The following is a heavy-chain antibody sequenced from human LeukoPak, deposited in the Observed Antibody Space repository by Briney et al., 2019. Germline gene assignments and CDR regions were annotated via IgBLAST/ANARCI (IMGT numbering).Heavy chain of an antibody. J-gene: IGHJ6*03. CDR3: ARDTSDTAMVYVGAGYYYYYMDV. V-gene: IGHV1-18*01. Sequence: ASVKVSCKASGYTFTSYGISWVRQAPGQGLEWMGWISAYNGNTNYAQKLQGRVTMTTDTSTSTAYMELRSLRSDDTAVYYCARDTSDTAMVYVGAGYYYYYMDVWGKGTTVTVSS. D-gene: IGHD5-18*01. CDR2: ISAYNGNT. CDR1: GYTFTSYG.